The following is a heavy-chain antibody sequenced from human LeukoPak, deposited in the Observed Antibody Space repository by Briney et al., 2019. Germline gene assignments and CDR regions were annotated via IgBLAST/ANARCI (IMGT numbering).Heavy chain of an antibody. CDR1: GFSVSSIY. D-gene: IGHD3-10*01. Sequence: WGSLRLSCAASGFSVSSIYMSWVRQAPGKGLEWVAVVYSGGTTYYADSVRGRFTISRDNSKNTLYLQMNSLRVEDTALYYCARDMGFGDLMGYWGQGTLVTVSS. CDR2: VYSGGTT. CDR3: ARDMGFGDLMGY. J-gene: IGHJ4*02. V-gene: IGHV3-53*01.